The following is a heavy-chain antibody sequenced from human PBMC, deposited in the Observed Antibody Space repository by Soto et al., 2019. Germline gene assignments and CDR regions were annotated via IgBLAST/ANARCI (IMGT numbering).Heavy chain of an antibody. J-gene: IGHJ4*02. CDR3: ARIGEMAIVAAFDY. CDR2: IYPGDSDT. D-gene: IGHD5-12*01. CDR1: GYSFTTYW. V-gene: IGHV5-51*01. Sequence: PGESLKISCKGFGYSFTTYWIGWVRPMPGKGLEWMGIIYPGDSDTRYSPSFQGQVTISADKSISTAYLQWSGLRASDTAMYYCARIGEMAIVAAFDYWGQGTLVTVSS.